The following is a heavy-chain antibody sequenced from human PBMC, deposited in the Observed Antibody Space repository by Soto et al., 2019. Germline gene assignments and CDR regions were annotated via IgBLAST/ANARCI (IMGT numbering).Heavy chain of an antibody. CDR1: GYTFTSCG. J-gene: IGHJ4*02. CDR2: ISAYNGNT. Sequence: ASVKVSCKASGYTFTSCGIIWVRQAPGQGLEWMGWISAYNGNTNYAQKLQGRVTMTTDTSTSTAYMELRSLRSDDTAVYYCATYSSSWTPFDYWGQGTLVTVSS. V-gene: IGHV1-18*01. CDR3: ATYSSSWTPFDY. D-gene: IGHD6-13*01.